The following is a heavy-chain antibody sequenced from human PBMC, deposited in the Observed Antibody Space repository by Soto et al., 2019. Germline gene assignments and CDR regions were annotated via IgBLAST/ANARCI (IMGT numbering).Heavy chain of an antibody. V-gene: IGHV3-21*01. CDR3: ARDLGQVAYYYYGMDV. D-gene: IGHD3-10*01. CDR2: ISSSSSYI. J-gene: IGHJ6*02. Sequence: GSLRLSCAASGFTFSSYSMNWVRQAPGKGLEWVSSISSSSSYIYYADSVKGRFTISRDNAKNSLYLQMNSLRAEDTAVYYCARDLGQVAYYYYGMDVWGQGTTVTVSS. CDR1: GFTFSSYS.